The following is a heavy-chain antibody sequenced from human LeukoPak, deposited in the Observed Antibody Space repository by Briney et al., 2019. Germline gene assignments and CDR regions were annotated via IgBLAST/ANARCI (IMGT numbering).Heavy chain of an antibody. CDR1: GFTFSSYS. CDR3: AELGITMIGGV. D-gene: IGHD3-10*02. J-gene: IGHJ6*04. V-gene: IGHV3-48*04. Sequence: GGSLRLSCAASGFTFSSYSMNWVRQAPGKGLEWISYITSSASPIYYADSVKGRFTISRDNAKNSLYLQMNSLRAEDTAVYYCAELGITMIGGVWGKGTTVTISS. CDR2: ITSSASPI.